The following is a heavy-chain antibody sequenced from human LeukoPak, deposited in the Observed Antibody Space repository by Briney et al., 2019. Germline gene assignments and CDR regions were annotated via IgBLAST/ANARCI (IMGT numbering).Heavy chain of an antibody. V-gene: IGHV3-30*18. Sequence: PGRSLRLSCAASGFTFSSYGMHWVRQAPGKGLEWVAVISYDGSNKYYADSVKGRFTISRDNSKNTLYLQMNSLRAEDTAVYYCAKDGYCSSTSCQQNYFDYWGQGTLVTVSS. CDR3: AKDGYCSSTSCQQNYFDY. D-gene: IGHD2-2*01. CDR1: GFTFSSYG. CDR2: ISYDGSNK. J-gene: IGHJ4*02.